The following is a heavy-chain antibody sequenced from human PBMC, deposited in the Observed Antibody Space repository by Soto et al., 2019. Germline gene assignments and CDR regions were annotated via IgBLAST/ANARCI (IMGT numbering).Heavy chain of an antibody. J-gene: IGHJ6*02. Sequence: GGSLRLSCAASGFTFSSYAMSWVLQAPWKGLEWVSAISGSGGSTYYADSVKGRFTISRDNSKNTLYLQMNSLRAEDTAVYYCAKGGSLEDIVVSRPWNYGMDVWGQGTTVTVSS. D-gene: IGHD2-2*01. V-gene: IGHV3-23*01. CDR2: ISGSGGST. CDR1: GFTFSSYA. CDR3: AKGGSLEDIVVSRPWNYGMDV.